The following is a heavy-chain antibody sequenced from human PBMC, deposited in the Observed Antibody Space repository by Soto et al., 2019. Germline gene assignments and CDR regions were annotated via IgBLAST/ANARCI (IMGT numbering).Heavy chain of an antibody. Sequence: SLNLSWKTSGDTFSSYPGSWGRQTPGQGLEWMGGIIPIFGTANYAQKFQGRVTITADESTSTAYMELSSLRSEDTAVYYCARGMVSSGWFLAYWGQGTLVTV. V-gene: IGHV1-69*13. CDR3: ARGMVSSGWFLAY. J-gene: IGHJ4*02. D-gene: IGHD6-19*01. CDR2: IIPIFGTA. CDR1: GDTFSSYP.